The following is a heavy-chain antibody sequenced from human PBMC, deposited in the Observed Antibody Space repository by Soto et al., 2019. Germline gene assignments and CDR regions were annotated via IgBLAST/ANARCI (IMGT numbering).Heavy chain of an antibody. CDR2: INHSGST. J-gene: IGHJ6*02. D-gene: IGHD5-18*01. Sequence: SATLSRACVNFGGAFSVSSWILICQPPGKGLEWIGEINHSGSTNYNPSLKSRVTISVDTSKNQFSLKLSSVTAADTAVYYCARLGSYGQTYYYDGMDVWAQGT. CDR3: ARLGSYGQTYYYDGMDV. V-gene: IGHV4-34*01. CDR1: GGAFSVSS.